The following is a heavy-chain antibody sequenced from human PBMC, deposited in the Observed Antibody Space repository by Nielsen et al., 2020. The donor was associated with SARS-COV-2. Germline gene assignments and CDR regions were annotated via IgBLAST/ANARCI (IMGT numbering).Heavy chain of an antibody. V-gene: IGHV5-51*01. J-gene: IGHJ3*02. CDR3: ASQNNTYYYGQAFDI. CDR2: IYPGDSDT. Sequence: GESLKISCKGSGYNFTSYWIGWVRQMPGKGLEWMGIIYPGDSDTRYSPSFQGQVTISADKSISTAYLQWSSLKASDTAMYYCASQNNTYYYGQAFDIWGQGTMVTVSS. CDR1: GYNFTSYW. D-gene: IGHD3-10*01.